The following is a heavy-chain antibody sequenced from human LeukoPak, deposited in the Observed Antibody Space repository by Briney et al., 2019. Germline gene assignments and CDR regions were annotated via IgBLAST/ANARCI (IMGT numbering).Heavy chain of an antibody. CDR1: GFTFDDYA. V-gene: IGHV3-9*01. D-gene: IGHD3-10*01. CDR3: ARAGSPYYYYGMDV. CDR2: ISWNSGNM. Sequence: ALRLSCAASGFTFDDYAMHWVRQPPGKGLAWVSGISWNSGNMGYADSVKGRFTISRDNAKNSLYLQMNSLGAEDTALYYCARAGSPYYYYGMDVWGPGTTVTVSS. J-gene: IGHJ6*02.